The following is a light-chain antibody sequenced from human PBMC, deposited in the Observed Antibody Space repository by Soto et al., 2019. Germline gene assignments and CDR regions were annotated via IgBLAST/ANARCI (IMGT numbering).Light chain of an antibody. Sequence: QSLRAPPPSLSGAPGQKVTISCTGSISNIGAGYDLHWYQQLPGTAPKLLLYGNSNRPSGVPDRFSGSKSGTSASLAITGLQAEDEADYYCQSYDSSLSAYVFGTGTKVTV. CDR3: QSYDSSLSAYV. J-gene: IGLJ1*01. CDR1: ISNIGAGYD. CDR2: GNS. V-gene: IGLV1-40*01.